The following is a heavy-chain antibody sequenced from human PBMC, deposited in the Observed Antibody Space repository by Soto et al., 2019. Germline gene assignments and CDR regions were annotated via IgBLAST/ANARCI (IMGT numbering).Heavy chain of an antibody. V-gene: IGHV5-51*01. CDR2: IYPDDPDT. J-gene: IGHJ6*02. CDR1: GYNFNTYW. Sequence: GESLKISCKGSGYNFNTYWIAWVRQPPGKGLEWMGIIYPDDPDTKYSPSFQGQVTISAATSVSTAYLQWSSLRASDTAVYYCARGGGWGTYYFDSAGYRRGDAWGQGTTVTVS. D-gene: IGHD3-22*01. CDR3: ARGGGWGTYYFDSAGYRRGDA.